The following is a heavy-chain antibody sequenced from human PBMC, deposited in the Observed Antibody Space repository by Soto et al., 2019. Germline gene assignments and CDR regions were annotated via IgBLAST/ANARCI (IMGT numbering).Heavy chain of an antibody. V-gene: IGHV1-18*01. Sequence: ASVKVSCKASGYSFTSYGMSWVRQAPGQGLEWMGSISPDNSNTKSAQKLHGRVTMTTDTSTSTAYMELRSLRSDDTAVYYCVGGSYSSSWFGFDFWGQGTPVTVSS. D-gene: IGHD6-13*01. CDR2: ISPDNSNT. CDR1: GYSFTSYG. J-gene: IGHJ4*02. CDR3: VGGSYSSSWFGFDF.